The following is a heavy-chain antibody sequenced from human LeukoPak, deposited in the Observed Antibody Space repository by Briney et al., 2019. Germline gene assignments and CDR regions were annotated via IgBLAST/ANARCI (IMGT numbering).Heavy chain of an antibody. CDR1: GASISSHY. J-gene: IGHJ6*03. D-gene: IGHD6-13*01. CDR2: IYYSGST. Sequence: PSQTLSLTCTVSGASISSHYWSWIRQPPGKGLEWIGYIYYSGSTNYNPSLKSRVTISVDTSKNQFSLKLSSVTAADTAVYYCARIIAAAVNYSYMDVWGKGTTVTVSS. V-gene: IGHV4-59*11. CDR3: ARIIAAAVNYSYMDV.